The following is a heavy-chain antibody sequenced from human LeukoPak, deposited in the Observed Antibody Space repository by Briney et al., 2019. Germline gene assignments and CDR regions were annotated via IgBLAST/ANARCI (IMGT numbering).Heavy chain of an antibody. V-gene: IGHV4-61*02. J-gene: IGHJ4*02. CDR1: GGSISSGSYY. CDR3: ARVARKGSMVDY. Sequence: SETLSLTCTVSGGSISSGSYYWSWIRQPGGKGLEWIGRIYTSGSTNYNPSLKSRVTISVDTSKNQFSLKLSSVTAADTAVYYCARVARKGSMVDYWGQGTLVTVSS. CDR2: IYTSGST. D-gene: IGHD2-8*01.